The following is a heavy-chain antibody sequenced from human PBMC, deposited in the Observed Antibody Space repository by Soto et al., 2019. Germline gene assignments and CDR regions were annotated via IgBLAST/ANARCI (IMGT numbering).Heavy chain of an antibody. CDR3: ARRRGDGYFDV. J-gene: IGHJ2*01. D-gene: IGHD7-27*01. CDR2: MGGTSGST. Sequence: GGSLRLSCAGSGFTFSNFAMSWVRRAPGKGLEWVSAMGGTSGSTYYADSVRGRFTISRDNSRNTLSLQMNGLRAEDTAVYYCARRRGDGYFDVWGRGTLVTVSS. V-gene: IGHV3-23*01. CDR1: GFTFSNFA.